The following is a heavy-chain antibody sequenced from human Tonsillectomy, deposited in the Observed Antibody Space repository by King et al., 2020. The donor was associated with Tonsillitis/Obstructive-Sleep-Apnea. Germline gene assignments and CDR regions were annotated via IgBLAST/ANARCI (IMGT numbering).Heavy chain of an antibody. Sequence: VQLVESGGGVVQPGRSLRLSCAASGFTFSSYAMHWVRQAPGKGLEWVAVISYDGSNKYYADSVKGRFTISRDNCKNTLYLQMNSLRAEDTAVYYCARGVELGYCSSTSCYWGDYWGQGTLVTVSS. CDR1: GFTFSSYA. J-gene: IGHJ4*02. D-gene: IGHD2-2*01. CDR3: ARGVELGYCSSTSCYWGDY. CDR2: ISYDGSNK. V-gene: IGHV3-30*04.